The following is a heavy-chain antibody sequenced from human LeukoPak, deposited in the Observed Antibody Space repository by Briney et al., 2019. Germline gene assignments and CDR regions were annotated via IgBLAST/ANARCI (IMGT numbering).Heavy chain of an antibody. CDR2: IIPIFGTA. Sequence: SVKVSCTASGGTFSSYAISWVRQAPGQGLEWMGGIIPIFGTANYAQKFQGRVTITADESTSTAYMELSSLRSEDTAVYYCARAPNGYNWFDPWGQGTLVTVSS. CDR3: ARAPNGYNWFDP. J-gene: IGHJ5*02. V-gene: IGHV1-69*13. CDR1: GGTFSSYA.